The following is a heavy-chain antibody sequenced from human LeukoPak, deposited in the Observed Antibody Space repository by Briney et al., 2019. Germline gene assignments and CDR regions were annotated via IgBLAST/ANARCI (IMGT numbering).Heavy chain of an antibody. CDR1: GFTFSSYA. V-gene: IGHV3-30*04. CDR3: QCGDDFWSGYSNGAFDI. D-gene: IGHD3-3*01. CDR2: ISYDGSNK. Sequence: PGRSLRLSCAASGFTFSSYAMHWVRQAPGKGLEWVAVISYDGSNKYYADSVKGRFTISRDNSKNTLYLQMNSLRAEDTAVYYCQCGDDFWSGYSNGAFDIWGQGTMVTVSS. J-gene: IGHJ3*02.